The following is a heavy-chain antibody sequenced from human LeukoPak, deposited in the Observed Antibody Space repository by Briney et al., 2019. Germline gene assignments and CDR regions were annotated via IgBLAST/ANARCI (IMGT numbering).Heavy chain of an antibody. Sequence: ASVKVSCKASGYTFSSYYVHWVRQAPGQGLEWMAIINPSGGSTSYAQKFQGRVTMTRDTSTSTVYMELSSLRSEDTAVYYCAREIGGYYDSSGYYEGTPDYWGQETLVTVSS. CDR1: GYTFSSYY. V-gene: IGHV1-46*01. CDR2: INPSGGST. CDR3: AREIGGYYDSSGYYEGTPDY. J-gene: IGHJ4*02. D-gene: IGHD3-22*01.